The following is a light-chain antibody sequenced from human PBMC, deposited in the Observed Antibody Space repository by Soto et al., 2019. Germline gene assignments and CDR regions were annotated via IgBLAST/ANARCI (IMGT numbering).Light chain of an antibody. CDR2: QDN. V-gene: IGLV3-1*01. Sequence: SYELTQRPSVSVSPGHTASITCSGDKLGDKYACWYQQKPGQSPVLVIYQDNKRPSGIPERFSGSNSGNTATLTISGTQTMDEADYYCQAWDSSTASCVFGTGTKLTVL. J-gene: IGLJ1*01. CDR3: QAWDSSTASCV. CDR1: KLGDKY.